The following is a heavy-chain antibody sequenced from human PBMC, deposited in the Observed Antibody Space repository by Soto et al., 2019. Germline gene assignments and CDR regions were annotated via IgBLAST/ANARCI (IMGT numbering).Heavy chain of an antibody. CDR1: GYTFSSFG. D-gene: IGHD4-17*01. CDR2: ISTYYGNA. CDR3: ARPKQTSYGDVALDY. V-gene: IGHV1-18*01. Sequence: QVQLVQSGAEVKEPGASVKVSCKASGYTFSSFGISWVRQAPGQGLEWMGWISTYYGNAKYAQNLQGRITMTADTSTXTAYMELRSLRSDDTAVYYCARPKQTSYGDVALDYWGQGTLVTVSS. J-gene: IGHJ4*02.